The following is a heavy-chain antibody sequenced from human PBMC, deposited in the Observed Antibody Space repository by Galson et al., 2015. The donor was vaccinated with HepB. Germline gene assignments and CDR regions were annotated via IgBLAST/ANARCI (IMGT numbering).Heavy chain of an antibody. CDR3: ARASDLDY. V-gene: IGHV3-48*01. Sequence: SLRLSCAASGFRFYSYSMNWVRQTPGKGLEWVSYISSSSSIINYADSVKGRLTIPRDNAKNSLYLQMNSLRAEDTAVYYCARASDLDYWGQGTLVTVSS. CDR1: GFRFYSYS. J-gene: IGHJ4*02. CDR2: ISSSSSII. D-gene: IGHD2-2*01.